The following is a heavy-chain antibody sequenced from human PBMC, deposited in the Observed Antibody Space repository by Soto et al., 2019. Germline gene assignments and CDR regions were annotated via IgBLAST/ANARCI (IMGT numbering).Heavy chain of an antibody. CDR2: ISYDGTKT. J-gene: IGHJ4*02. CDR3: AKDRCSRRHWLVDPFDY. Sequence: QVQLVESGGGVVQPGRSLRVSCAASGFTFSIYAMHWVRQAPGTGLEWVAVISYDGTKTYYAGSVKGRFTISRDNSKNTGYLQMNSLRDEDTAVYYCAKDRCSRRHWLVDPFDYWGQGTLVTVSP. D-gene: IGHD6-19*01. CDR1: GFTFSIYA. V-gene: IGHV3-30*18.